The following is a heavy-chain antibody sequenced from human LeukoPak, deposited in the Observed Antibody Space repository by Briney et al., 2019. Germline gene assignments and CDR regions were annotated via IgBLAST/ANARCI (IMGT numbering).Heavy chain of an antibody. V-gene: IGHV3-15*01. Sequence: GGSLRLSCAASGFSFTTAWMNWVRQAPGKGLEWVGRIKSKVSGETTDYAAPVIGRFTISRDDSKNMLYLQMNSLKAEDTAVYYCTNGATFSDDYWGQGTLVTVSS. CDR3: TNGATFSDDY. J-gene: IGHJ4*02. CDR1: GFSFTTAW. CDR2: IKSKVSGETT. D-gene: IGHD1-26*01.